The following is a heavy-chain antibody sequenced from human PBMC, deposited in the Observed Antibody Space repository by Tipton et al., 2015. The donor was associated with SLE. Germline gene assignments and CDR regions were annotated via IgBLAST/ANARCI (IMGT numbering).Heavy chain of an antibody. CDR3: ARLGWYSPPDY. D-gene: IGHD6-13*01. CDR2: IYYSGST. J-gene: IGHJ4*02. Sequence: SLRLSCAVSGGSIRSTNWWSWVRQPPGKGLEWIGSIYYSGSTYYNPSLESQVTISIETSENQFSLELSSVTAADTAVYYCARLGWYSPPDYWGQGTLVTVFS. CDR1: GGSIRSTNW. V-gene: IGHV4-4*02.